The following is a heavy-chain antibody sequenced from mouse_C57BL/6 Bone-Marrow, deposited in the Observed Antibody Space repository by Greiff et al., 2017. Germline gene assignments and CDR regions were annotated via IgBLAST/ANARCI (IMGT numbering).Heavy chain of an antibody. CDR3: ARYAYYSNHGYFDV. Sequence: QVQLQQSGAELVMPGASVKLSCKASGYTFTSYWMHWVKQRPGQGLEWIGEIDPSDSYPNYNQKFKGKSTLTVDKSSSTAYMQLSSLTAEDSAVYYCARYAYYSNHGYFDVWGTGTTVTVSS. CDR2: IDPSDSYP. CDR1: GYTFTSYW. J-gene: IGHJ1*03. D-gene: IGHD2-5*01. V-gene: IGHV1-69*01.